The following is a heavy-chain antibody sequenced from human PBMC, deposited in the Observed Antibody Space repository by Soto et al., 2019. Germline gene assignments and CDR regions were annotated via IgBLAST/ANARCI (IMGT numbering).Heavy chain of an antibody. CDR3: ARHSLIAAAGSGPPDS. CDR1: GYSFSRNW. D-gene: IGHD6-13*01. J-gene: IGHJ4*02. Sequence: GESLKISCKGSGYSFSRNWIGWVRQRPGKGLEWMGIIYPGDFDTRYSPSFQRQVTISVDKSIVTAYLQWSSLRASDSGIYYCARHSLIAAAGSGPPDSWGQGTLVTVSS. V-gene: IGHV5-51*01. CDR2: IYPGDFDT.